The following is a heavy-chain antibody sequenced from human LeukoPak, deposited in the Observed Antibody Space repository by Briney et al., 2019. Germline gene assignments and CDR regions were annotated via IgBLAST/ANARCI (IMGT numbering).Heavy chain of an antibody. Sequence: PGGSLRLSCAASGFTFSSYGMHWVRQAPGKGLEWVAVIWYDGSNKYYADSVKGRFTISRDNSQNTLYLQLNSLRAEDTAVYCCARGNIAELPAAPYVWGKGTTVIVSS. CDR1: GFTFSSYG. V-gene: IGHV3-33*01. CDR3: ARGNIAELPAAPYV. D-gene: IGHD2-2*01. J-gene: IGHJ6*04. CDR2: IWYDGSNK.